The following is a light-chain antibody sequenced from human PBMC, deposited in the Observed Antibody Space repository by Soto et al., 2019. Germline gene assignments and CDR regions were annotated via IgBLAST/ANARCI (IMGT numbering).Light chain of an antibody. CDR2: SDD. J-gene: IGLJ3*02. CDR3: AAWDDSLGGPV. V-gene: IGLV1-44*01. Sequence: QSVLTQSPSASGTPGQRVTISCSGSSSNIGSNTVNWYQQLPGAAPKVLIYSDDQRPSRVPDRFSGSKSGTSASLAISGLQSEDEADYYCAAWDDSLGGPVFGGGTKVTVL. CDR1: SSNIGSNT.